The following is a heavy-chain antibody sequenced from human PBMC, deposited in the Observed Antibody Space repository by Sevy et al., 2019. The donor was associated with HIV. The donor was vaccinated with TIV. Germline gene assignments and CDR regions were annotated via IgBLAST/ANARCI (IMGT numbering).Heavy chain of an antibody. D-gene: IGHD2-2*01. Sequence: SETLSLTCSVSGGSVRSSPYYWGWIRQSPGKGLEWIGSTYYSGSTYYNPSLKSRVMISVDTSRSQFSLKLNSVTAADTAVYYCEAALPLNVVCSSTSCYGAFDYWGQGTAVTVSS. J-gene: IGHJ4*02. CDR2: TYYSGST. CDR1: GGSVRSSPYY. V-gene: IGHV4-39*01. CDR3: EAALPLNVVCSSTSCYGAFDY.